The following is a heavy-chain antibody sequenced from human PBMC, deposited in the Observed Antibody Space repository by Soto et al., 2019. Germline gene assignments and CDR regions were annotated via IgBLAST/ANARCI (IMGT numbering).Heavy chain of an antibody. CDR3: ARELWFGDS. V-gene: IGHV4-34*01. Sequence: SETLSLTCAVYGGSFSGYYWSWIRQPPGKGLEWIGEINHSGSTNYNPSLKSRVTISVDTSKNQFSLKLSSVTAADTAVYYCARELWFGDSWGQGTLVPVSS. CDR2: INHSGST. CDR1: GGSFSGYY. J-gene: IGHJ4*02. D-gene: IGHD3-10*01.